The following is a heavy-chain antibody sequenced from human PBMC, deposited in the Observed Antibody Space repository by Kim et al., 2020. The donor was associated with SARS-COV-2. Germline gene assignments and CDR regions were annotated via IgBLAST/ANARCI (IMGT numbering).Heavy chain of an antibody. J-gene: IGHJ6*02. Sequence: SVKVSCKASGGTFSSYAISWVRQAPGQGLEWMGGIIPIFGTANYAQKFQGRVTITADESTSTTYMVLSSLRSEDTAVYYCARNAGLRRTGLYYYYGMDVWGQGTTVTVSS. D-gene: IGHD1-1*01. V-gene: IGHV1-69*13. CDR3: ARNAGLRRTGLYYYYGMDV. CDR2: IIPIFGTA. CDR1: GGTFSSYA.